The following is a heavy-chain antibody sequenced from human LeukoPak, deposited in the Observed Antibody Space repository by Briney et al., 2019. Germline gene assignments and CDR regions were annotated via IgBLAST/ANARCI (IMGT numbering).Heavy chain of an antibody. V-gene: IGHV3-33*01. CDR3: ARDRGGSSDAFDI. CDR2: IWYDGGIK. J-gene: IGHJ3*02. D-gene: IGHD2-2*01. Sequence: PGGSLRLSCAASGFTFSNYDMHWVRQAPGKGLEWVAVIWYDGGIKYYGDSVKGRFTISRDISKNTLYLQMNSLRAEDTAVYYCARDRGGSSDAFDIWGQGTMVTVSS. CDR1: GFTFSNYD.